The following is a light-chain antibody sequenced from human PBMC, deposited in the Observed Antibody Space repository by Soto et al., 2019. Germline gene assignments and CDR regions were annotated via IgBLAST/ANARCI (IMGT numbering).Light chain of an antibody. Sequence: QAVVTQPPSVSGAPGQRVTISCTGTNSNLGAGYDVHWYQQLPGAAPKLVIFGNRNRPSGVPERFSGSKSGTSASLAITGLQAEDEADYYCQAYDYSLTAFVFGGGTKVTVL. V-gene: IGLV1-40*01. CDR1: NSNLGAGYD. J-gene: IGLJ3*02. CDR2: GNR. CDR3: QAYDYSLTAFV.